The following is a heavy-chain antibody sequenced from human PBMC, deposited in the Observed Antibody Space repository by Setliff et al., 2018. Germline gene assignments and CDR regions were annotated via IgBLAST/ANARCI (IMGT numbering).Heavy chain of an antibody. CDR1: GFTFSSYS. CDR2: ISGSSSYI. CDR3: AREELWFGELASYYYYGMDV. J-gene: IGHJ6*02. Sequence: GASLKFSCAASGFTFSSYSMNWVRQAPGKGLEWVSSISGSSSYIYYADSVKGRFTISRDNAKNSLYLQMNSLRAEDTAVYYCAREELWFGELASYYYYGMDVWGQGTMVTVSS. V-gene: IGHV3-21*01. D-gene: IGHD3-10*01.